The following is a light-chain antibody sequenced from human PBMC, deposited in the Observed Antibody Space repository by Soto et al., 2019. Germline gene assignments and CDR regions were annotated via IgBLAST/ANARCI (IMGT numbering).Light chain of an antibody. Sequence: EIVLTQSPATLSGSPGERATLSCRASQSVSIKLAWYQQKPGQAPRLLIYDASTRATGIPARFSGGGCGTEFTLPISGLQSEDFAVYYCQQYNNWPLITFGQGTRLEIK. J-gene: IGKJ5*01. CDR3: QQYNNWPLIT. CDR1: QSVSIK. V-gene: IGKV3-15*01. CDR2: DAS.